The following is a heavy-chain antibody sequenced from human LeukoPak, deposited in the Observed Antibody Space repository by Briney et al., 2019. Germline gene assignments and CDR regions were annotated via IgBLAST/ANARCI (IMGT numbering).Heavy chain of an antibody. Sequence: KPSETLSLTCAVYGGSLSGYYWSWIRQPPGKGLEWIGEINHSGSTNYNPSLKSRVTISVDTSKNQFSLKLSSVTAADTAVYYCARVRGQLGYCSSTSCYRWFDPWGQGTLVTVSS. CDR1: GGSLSGYY. CDR3: ARVRGQLGYCSSTSCYRWFDP. CDR2: INHSGST. V-gene: IGHV4-34*01. D-gene: IGHD2-2*02. J-gene: IGHJ5*02.